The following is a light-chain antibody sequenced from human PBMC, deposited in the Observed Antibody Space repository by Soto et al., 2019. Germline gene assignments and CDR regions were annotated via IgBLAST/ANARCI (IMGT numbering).Light chain of an antibody. V-gene: IGLV2-23*01. Sequence: QSALTQPASVSGSPGQSITISCTGTSSDVGSYKFVSWYQQHPGKAPKLMIYEGSKRPSGVSNRFSGSKSGNTASLTISGVQSEDEADYYCCSYAGSSTLVFGGGTKLTAL. CDR2: EGS. CDR1: SSDVGSYKF. J-gene: IGLJ2*01. CDR3: CSYAGSSTLV.